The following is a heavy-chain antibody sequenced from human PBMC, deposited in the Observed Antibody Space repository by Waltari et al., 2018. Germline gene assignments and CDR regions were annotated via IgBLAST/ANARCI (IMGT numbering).Heavy chain of an antibody. CDR3: ARERGSFLYIGATRGAFDI. Sequence: QVQLQESGPGLVKPSETLSLTCTVSGGSISSYYWSWIRQPPGKGLAWIGYIYYSGSTNYNPSLKSRVTISVDTSKSQFSLKLSSVTAADTAVYYCARERGSFLYIGATRGAFDIWGQGTMVTVSS. D-gene: IGHD3-10*01. V-gene: IGHV4-59*01. CDR2: IYYSGST. CDR1: GGSISSYY. J-gene: IGHJ3*02.